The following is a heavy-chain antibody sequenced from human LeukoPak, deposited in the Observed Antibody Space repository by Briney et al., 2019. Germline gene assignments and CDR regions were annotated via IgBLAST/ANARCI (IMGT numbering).Heavy chain of an antibody. Sequence: GGSLRLSCAASGFTFSTYAMSWVRQAPGKGLERVSGISGSGGSTYYADSVKGRFTISRDNSKNTLDLQMNSLRAEDTAVYYCAKDWTTVVTPKGYYFDSWGQGTLVTVSS. CDR2: ISGSGGST. J-gene: IGHJ4*02. V-gene: IGHV3-23*01. CDR3: AKDWTTVVTPKGYYFDS. CDR1: GFTFSTYA. D-gene: IGHD4-23*01.